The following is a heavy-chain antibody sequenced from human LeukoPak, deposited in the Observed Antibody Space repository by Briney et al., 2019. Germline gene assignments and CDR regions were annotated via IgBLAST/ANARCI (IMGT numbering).Heavy chain of an antibody. D-gene: IGHD3-22*01. CDR2: ISAYNGNT. V-gene: IGHV1-18*04. Sequence: EASVKVSCKASGYTFTSYYMHWVRQAPGQGLEWMGWISAYNGNTNYAQKLQGRVTMTTDTSTSTAYMELRSLRSDDTAVYYCARDEYYYDSSGYHPQNWFDPWGQGTLVTVSS. CDR1: GYTFTSYY. J-gene: IGHJ5*02. CDR3: ARDEYYYDSSGYHPQNWFDP.